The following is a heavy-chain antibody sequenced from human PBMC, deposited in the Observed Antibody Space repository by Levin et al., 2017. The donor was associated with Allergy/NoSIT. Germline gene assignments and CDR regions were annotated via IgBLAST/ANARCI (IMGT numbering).Heavy chain of an antibody. J-gene: IGHJ5*02. Sequence: SETLSLTCTVSGGSISSYYWSWIRQPPGKGLEWIGYIYKTGGTNYNPSLKSRVTISVDTSKNQFSLKLRSVTAADTAVYYCARDGSGSFFNWFDPWGQGTLVTVSS. CDR1: GGSISSYY. D-gene: IGHD3-10*01. CDR2: IYKTGGT. V-gene: IGHV4-59*01. CDR3: ARDGSGSFFNWFDP.